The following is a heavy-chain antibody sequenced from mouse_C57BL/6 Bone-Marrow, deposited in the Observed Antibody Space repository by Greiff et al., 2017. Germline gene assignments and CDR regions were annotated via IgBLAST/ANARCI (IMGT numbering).Heavy chain of an antibody. CDR1: GFSLTSYA. J-gene: IGHJ3*01. CDR2: IWTGGGT. Sequence: VKLVESGPGLVAPSQSLSIACAVSGFSLTSYAISWVRQPPGMGLEWLGVIWTGGGTNYNSALKSRLSISKDNSKSQVFLKMNSLQTDDTARYYCARTIYYDYDGGFAYWGQGTLVTVSA. V-gene: IGHV2-9-1*01. CDR3: ARTIYYDYDGGFAY. D-gene: IGHD2-4*01.